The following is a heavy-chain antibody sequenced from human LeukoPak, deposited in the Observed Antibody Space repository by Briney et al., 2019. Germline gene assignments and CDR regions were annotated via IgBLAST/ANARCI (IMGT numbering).Heavy chain of an antibody. CDR3: ARCSGDRYCSGGSCYLSCDAFDI. Sequence: PGGSLRLSCAASGFTFSSYEMNWVRQAPGKGLEWVSYISSSGSTIYYADSVKGRFTISRDNAKNSLYLQMNSLRAEDTAVYYCARCSGDRYCSGGSCYLSCDAFDIWGQGTMVTVSS. D-gene: IGHD2-15*01. CDR1: GFTFSSYE. J-gene: IGHJ3*02. V-gene: IGHV3-48*03. CDR2: ISSSGSTI.